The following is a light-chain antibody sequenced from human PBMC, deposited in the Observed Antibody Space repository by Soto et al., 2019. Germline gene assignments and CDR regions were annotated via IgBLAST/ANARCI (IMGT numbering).Light chain of an antibody. J-gene: IGLJ2*01. CDR2: ENN. Sequence: NFMLTQPHSVSESPGKTVTISCTGSSGSIASNYVQWYQQRPGSAPTTLIYENNERPSGVPDRFSGSIDTSSNSASLTISGLKTEDEADYYCQSYDSDSQVVFGGGTKVTVL. V-gene: IGLV6-57*02. CDR3: QSYDSDSQVV. CDR1: SGSIASNY.